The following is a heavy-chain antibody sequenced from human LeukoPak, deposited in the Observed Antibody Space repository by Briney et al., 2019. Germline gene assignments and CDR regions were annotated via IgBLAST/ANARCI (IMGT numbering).Heavy chain of an antibody. CDR3: ARFSPRAMGNYLDF. D-gene: IGHD7-27*01. CDR1: GGSFSAYY. CDR2: INHSGST. Sequence: SETLSLTCAVYGGSFSAYYWTWIRQPPGEGLEWIGEINHSGSTYYNPSLKSRVTISVDRSKNQFSLKLSSVTAADTAVYYCARFSPRAMGNYLDFWGQGTLVTVSS. V-gene: IGHV4-34*01. J-gene: IGHJ4*02.